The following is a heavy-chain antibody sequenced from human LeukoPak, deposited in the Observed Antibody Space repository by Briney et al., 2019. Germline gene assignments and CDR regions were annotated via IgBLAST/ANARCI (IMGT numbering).Heavy chain of an antibody. CDR3: ARGGDYSSSWSGNPYFFDY. D-gene: IGHD6-13*01. CDR2: ISAYNGNT. J-gene: IGHJ4*02. Sequence: ASVKVSCKASGYTFTSYDINWARQATGQGLEWMGWISAYNGNTNYAQKLQGRVTMTTDTFTSTAYMELRSLRSDDTAIYYCARGGDYSSSWSGNPYFFDYWGQGTLVTVSS. V-gene: IGHV1-18*01. CDR1: GYTFTSYD.